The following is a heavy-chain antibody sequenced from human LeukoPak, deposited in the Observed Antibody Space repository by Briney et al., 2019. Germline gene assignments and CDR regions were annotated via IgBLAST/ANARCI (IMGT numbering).Heavy chain of an antibody. CDR2: ISNDGSNK. Sequence: GGSLRLSCAASGFIFSDYGMHWVRQAPGKGLEWVAVISNDGSNKYSADSVKGRFTISRDNSKNTLYLQMNSLRAEDTAVYYCAKRTPRENAFDIWGQGTMVTVSS. CDR1: GFIFSDYG. CDR3: AKRTPRENAFDI. V-gene: IGHV3-30*18. J-gene: IGHJ3*02.